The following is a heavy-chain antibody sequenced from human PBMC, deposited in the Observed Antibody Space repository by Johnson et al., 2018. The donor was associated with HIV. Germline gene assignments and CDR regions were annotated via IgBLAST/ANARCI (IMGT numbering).Heavy chain of an antibody. Sequence: EVQLVESGGGLVQPGGPLRLSCAASGFTFRDHYMSWIRQAPGKGLEWVSIVYSGGTTYYVDSVKGRFTISRDNSKNTLYLQMNSLRAEDTAVYYCAREAVPRGLQSAFGGAFDIWGQGTMVTVAA. V-gene: IGHV3-66*01. CDR1: GFTFRDHY. CDR2: VYSGGTT. CDR3: AREAVPRGLQSAFGGAFDI. J-gene: IGHJ3*02. D-gene: IGHD3-16*01.